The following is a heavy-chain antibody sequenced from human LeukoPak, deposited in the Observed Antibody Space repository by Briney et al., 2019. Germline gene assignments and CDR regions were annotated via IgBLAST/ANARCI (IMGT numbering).Heavy chain of an antibody. CDR1: GGSISSGGYS. D-gene: IGHD2-21*02. J-gene: IGHJ2*01. Sequence: SETLSLTCAVSGGSISSGGYSWSWIRQPPGKGLEWIVYIYHSGSTYYNPSLKSRVTISVDRSKNQFSLKLSSVTAADTAVYYCARGVVVTAIRAYWYFDLWGRGTLVTVSS. CDR3: ARGVVVTAIRAYWYFDL. V-gene: IGHV4-30-2*01. CDR2: IYHSGST.